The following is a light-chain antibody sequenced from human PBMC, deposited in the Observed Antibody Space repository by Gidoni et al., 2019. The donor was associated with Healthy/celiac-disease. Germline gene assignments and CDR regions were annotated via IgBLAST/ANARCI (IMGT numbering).Light chain of an antibody. V-gene: IGLV3-21*03. CDR1: NIGSKS. CDR3: QVWDSSSDHYV. J-gene: IGLJ1*01. CDR2: DDS. Sequence: SYVLTQQPSASGAPGKTARITCGGNNIGSKSVHWYQQKPGQAPVLVVYDDSDRPSGIPELFSGSNSGNTATLTISRVEAGDEADYYCQVWDSSSDHYVFGTGTKVTVL.